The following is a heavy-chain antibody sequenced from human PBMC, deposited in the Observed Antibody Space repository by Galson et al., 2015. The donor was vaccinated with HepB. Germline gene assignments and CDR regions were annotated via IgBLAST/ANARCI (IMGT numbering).Heavy chain of an antibody. CDR1: GDTLSDHY. J-gene: IGHJ4*02. Sequence: SVKVSCKASGDTLSDHYIQWVRQAPGQGLEWVGWITPKRGDTNYAQTFKGRVTMTRDTSTSTAYLEVSGLRSDDTAMYYCARDDGYNTGWGYWGQGTLVTVST. CDR2: ITPKRGDT. CDR3: ARDDGYNTGWGY. V-gene: IGHV1-2*02. D-gene: IGHD6-19*01.